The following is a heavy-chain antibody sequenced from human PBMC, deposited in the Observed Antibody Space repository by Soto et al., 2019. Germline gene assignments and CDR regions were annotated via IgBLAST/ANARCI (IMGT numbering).Heavy chain of an antibody. Sequence: EVQLVESGGVLAQPGGSLRLSCAASGITVSDRFMSWVRQAPGKGLEWVSLLYSGGSTYYADSVKGRFTISRDNSKNTLYLQMNSLRAEDTAVYYCASRPGVVVPPAVYPLDYWGQGTLVTVSS. CDR3: ASRPGVVVPPAVYPLDY. V-gene: IGHV3-66*01. J-gene: IGHJ4*02. D-gene: IGHD2-2*01. CDR2: LYSGGST. CDR1: GITVSDRF.